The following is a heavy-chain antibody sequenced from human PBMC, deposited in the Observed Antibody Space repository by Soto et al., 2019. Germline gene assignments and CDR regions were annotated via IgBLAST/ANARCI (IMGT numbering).Heavy chain of an antibody. CDR3: ASGGEIDY. Sequence: EVQLVESGGALVQPGESLRVSCAASGFPFSSDWVHWVRQAPGKGLVWVSGINSDSSTTNYAGSVKGRFTISRDNAKNMLYLQMNSLGAEDTAVYYCASGGEIDYWGQGTLVIVSS. V-gene: IGHV3-74*01. D-gene: IGHD3-16*01. J-gene: IGHJ4*02. CDR1: GFPFSSDW. CDR2: INSDSSTT.